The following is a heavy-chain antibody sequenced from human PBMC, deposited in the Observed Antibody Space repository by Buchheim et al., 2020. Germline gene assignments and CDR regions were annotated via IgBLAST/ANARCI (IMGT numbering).Heavy chain of an antibody. V-gene: IGHV1-2*04. CDR2: INPNSGGT. CDR3: ARGKDSSSWWGSEYYYYMDV. CDR1: GYTFTGYY. D-gene: IGHD6-13*01. J-gene: IGHJ6*03. Sequence: QVQLVQSGAEVKKPGASVKVSCKASGYTFTGYYMHWVRQAPGQGLEWMGWINPNSGGTNYAQKFQGWGTMTRDTSISTAYMELSRLRSDDTAVYYCARGKDSSSWWGSEYYYYMDVWGKGTT.